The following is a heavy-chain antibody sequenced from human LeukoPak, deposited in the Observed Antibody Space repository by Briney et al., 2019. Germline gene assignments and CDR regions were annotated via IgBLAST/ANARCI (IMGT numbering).Heavy chain of an antibody. CDR2: IYYSGST. CDR1: GGSISSSSYY. J-gene: IGHJ6*02. Sequence: SETLSLTCTVSGGSISSSSYYWGWLRQPPGKGLEWIGSIYYSGSTYYNPSLKRRVTISVDTSKNQFSLKLSSVTAADTAVYYCAREHPNDYALYGMDVWGQGTTVTVSS. D-gene: IGHD4-17*01. CDR3: AREHPNDYALYGMDV. V-gene: IGHV4-39*07.